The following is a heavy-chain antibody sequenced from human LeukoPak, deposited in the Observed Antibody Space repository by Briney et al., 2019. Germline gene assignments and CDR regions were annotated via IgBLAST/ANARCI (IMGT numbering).Heavy chain of an antibody. CDR3: ARRGEAMDPFDY. D-gene: IGHD5-18*01. V-gene: IGHV5-51*01. Sequence: HGESLKISCKDSGYRFTSYWIGLVRQMPGKGLEWMGIIYPGDSDTRYSPSFQGQVTISADKSINTAYLQWSSLKASDTAIYYCARRGEAMDPFDYWGQGTLVTVSS. CDR2: IYPGDSDT. CDR1: GYRFTSYW. J-gene: IGHJ4*02.